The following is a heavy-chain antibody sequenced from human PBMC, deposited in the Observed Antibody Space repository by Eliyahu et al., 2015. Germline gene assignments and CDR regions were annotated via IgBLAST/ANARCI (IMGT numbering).Heavy chain of an antibody. CDR3: VARPPPYSGSSLPFDF. D-gene: IGHD6-6*01. CDR2: ISHSGFT. CDR1: TYSISNGYY. Sequence: QVQLQESGPGLVKPSETLSLTCTVSTYSISNGYYWGWIRQPPGKGLEWIGSISHSGFTYYNPSLKSRVTISVDTSKRQFSLKLSSVIAADTAVYYCVARPPPYSGSSLPFDFWGQGTLVTVSS. J-gene: IGHJ4*02. V-gene: IGHV4-38-2*02.